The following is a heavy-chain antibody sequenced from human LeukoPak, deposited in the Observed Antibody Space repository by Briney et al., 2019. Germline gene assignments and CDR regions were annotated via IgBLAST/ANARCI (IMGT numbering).Heavy chain of an antibody. J-gene: IGHJ3*02. D-gene: IGHD1-26*01. CDR2: ISAYNGNT. Sequence: ASVKVSCKASDYTVTSYGICWVRQAPGERREWMGWISAYNGNTNYAQKLQGRVPMTTATSTTTAYMELRSLRPDDTAVYYCTSDSGSSDGFDIWGQGTMVTVSS. V-gene: IGHV1-18*01. CDR3: TSDSGSSDGFDI. CDR1: DYTVTSYG.